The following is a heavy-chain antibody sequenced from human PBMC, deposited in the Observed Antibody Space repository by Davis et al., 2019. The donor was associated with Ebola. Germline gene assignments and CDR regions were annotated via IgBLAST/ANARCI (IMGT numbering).Heavy chain of an antibody. J-gene: IGHJ6*03. CDR1: GGSISRGGSY. V-gene: IGHV4-31*01. D-gene: IGHD3-22*01. CDR2: IYYSGST. CDR3: ARDLRYDSSGYDYYFYMDV. Sequence: PSETLSLTCTVSGGSISRGGSYWTWIRQHPGKGLEWIGYIYYSGSTYYKPSLKSPVTISLDTSKNQFSLNLYSVTAADTAVYYCARDLRYDSSGYDYYFYMDVWGKGTTVTVSS.